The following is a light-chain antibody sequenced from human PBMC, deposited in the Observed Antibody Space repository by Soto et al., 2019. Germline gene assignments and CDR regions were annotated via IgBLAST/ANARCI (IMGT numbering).Light chain of an antibody. CDR3: QQYDNYPLT. Sequence: DIQMTQSPATLSASVGDRVTITCRASQSVRSWLAWYQQKPGTAPKLLIFDASRLESGVPSRFSGSASGKEVTLTISSLQLDDFASYYCQQYDNYPLTFGGGTKVEIK. V-gene: IGKV1-5*01. CDR2: DAS. J-gene: IGKJ4*01. CDR1: QSVRSW.